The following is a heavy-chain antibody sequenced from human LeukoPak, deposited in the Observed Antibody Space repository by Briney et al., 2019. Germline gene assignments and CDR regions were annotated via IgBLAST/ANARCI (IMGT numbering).Heavy chain of an antibody. CDR2: ISWNSGSI. Sequence: GGSLRLSCVASGFIFNDYAIHWVRQAPGKGLEWVSGISWNSGSIGYAESVEGRFTISRDNAENSLYLQMNSLRAEDTALYFCARRWRSYRYFDYWGQGTLVTVSS. J-gene: IGHJ4*02. V-gene: IGHV3-9*01. CDR3: ARRWRSYRYFDY. CDR1: GFIFNDYA. D-gene: IGHD3-16*02.